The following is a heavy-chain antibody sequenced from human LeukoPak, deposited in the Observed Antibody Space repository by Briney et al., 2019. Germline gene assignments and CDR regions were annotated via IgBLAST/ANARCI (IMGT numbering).Heavy chain of an antibody. V-gene: IGHV3-30*02. CDR1: GFTFSSYG. CDR2: IRYDGSNK. Sequence: GGSLRLSCAASGFTFSSYGMHWVRQAPGKGLEWVAFIRYDGSNKYYADSVKGRFTISRDNSKNTLYLQMNSLRAEDTAVYYCAKDLYYYGSGRYLYYFDYWGQGTLVTVSS. J-gene: IGHJ4*02. D-gene: IGHD3-10*01. CDR3: AKDLYYYGSGRYLYYFDY.